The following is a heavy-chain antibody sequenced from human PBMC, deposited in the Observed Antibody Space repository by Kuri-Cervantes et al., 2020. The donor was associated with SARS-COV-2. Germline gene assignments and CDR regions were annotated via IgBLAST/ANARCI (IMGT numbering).Heavy chain of an antibody. D-gene: IGHD2-2*01. CDR2: IYSGGST. J-gene: IGHJ4*02. V-gene: IGHV3-53*01. CDR1: GFTVSSNY. Sequence: GESLKISCAASGFTVSSNYMSWVRQAPGKGLEWVSVIYSGGSTYYADSVKGRFTISRDNSKNTLYLQMNSLRAEDTAVYYCAKAGKKEGYCSSTSCYLDSDYWGQGTLVTVSS. CDR3: AKAGKKEGYCSSTSCYLDSDY.